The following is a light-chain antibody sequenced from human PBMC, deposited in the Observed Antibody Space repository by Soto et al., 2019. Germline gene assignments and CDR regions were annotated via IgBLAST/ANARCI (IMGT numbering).Light chain of an antibody. Sequence: QSALTQPASVSGSPGQSITISCTGTSSDIGAYNFVSWYQQHPGKAPKLMLYDVNIRPSGVSNRFSGSKSGNTASLTISGLQAADEADYFCSSYTSTMTNVFGSGTKVTVL. J-gene: IGLJ1*01. CDR2: DVN. CDR1: SSDIGAYNF. V-gene: IGLV2-14*03. CDR3: SSYTSTMTNV.